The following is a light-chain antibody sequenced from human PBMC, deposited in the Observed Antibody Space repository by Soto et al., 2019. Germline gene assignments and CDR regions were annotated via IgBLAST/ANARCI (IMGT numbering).Light chain of an antibody. CDR1: QSISTS. CDR2: KAS. V-gene: IGKV1-5*03. CDR3: QQYNTYHWT. Sequence: DIQMTQSPSTLSASVGDRVTITCRASQSISTSLAWYQQKPGKAPKLLIYKASSLESGVPSKFSGSGSGTEFSLTSSSLQPDDFATYYCQQYNTYHWTFGQGTKVEVK. J-gene: IGKJ1*01.